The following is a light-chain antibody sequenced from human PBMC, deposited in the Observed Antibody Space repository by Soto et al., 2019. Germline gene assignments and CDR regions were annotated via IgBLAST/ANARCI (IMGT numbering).Light chain of an antibody. Sequence: ETVMTQSPATLSVSPGERATLSCGASQSVPSSYLAWYQRKPGLAPRLLIYDASRRATGIPDRFSGSGSGTDFTLTISRLEPEDFAVYYCQQYGSSITFGQGTRLEIK. CDR3: QQYGSSIT. V-gene: IGKV3D-20*01. CDR2: DAS. CDR1: QSVPSSY. J-gene: IGKJ5*01.